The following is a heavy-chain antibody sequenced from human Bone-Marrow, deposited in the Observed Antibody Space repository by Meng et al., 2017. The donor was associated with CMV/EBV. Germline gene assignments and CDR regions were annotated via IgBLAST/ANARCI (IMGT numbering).Heavy chain of an antibody. CDR1: GGTFSSYA. D-gene: IGHD3-3*01. Sequence: SVKVSCKASGGTFSSYAISWVRQAPGQGLEWMGGIIPILGIANYAQKFQDRVTITRDRSMSTAYMELSSLRSEDTAMYYCATSGRITIFGVVIISNYYGMDVWGQGTTVTVSS. CDR2: IIPILGIA. J-gene: IGHJ6*02. CDR3: ATSGRITIFGVVIISNYYGMDV. V-gene: IGHV1-69*10.